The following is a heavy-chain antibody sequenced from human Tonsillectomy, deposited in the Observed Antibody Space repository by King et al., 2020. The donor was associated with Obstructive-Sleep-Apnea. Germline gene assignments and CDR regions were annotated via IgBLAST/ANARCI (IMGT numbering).Heavy chain of an antibody. CDR1: GFTFSNAW. Sequence: VQLVESGGGLVKPGGSLRLSCAASGFTFSNAWMSWVRQAPGKGLEWVGRIKSKTDGGTTDYAAPVKGRFTISRDDSKNTLYLQMNSLKIEDTAVYYCTTDLGVPDEIGMYYYYDMDVWGQGTTVTVSS. V-gene: IGHV3-15*01. J-gene: IGHJ6*02. D-gene: IGHD2-2*01. CDR3: TTDLGVPDEIGMYYYYDMDV. CDR2: IKSKTDGGTT.